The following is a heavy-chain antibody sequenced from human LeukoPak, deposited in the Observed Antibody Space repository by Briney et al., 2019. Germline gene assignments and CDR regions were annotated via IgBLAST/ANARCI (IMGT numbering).Heavy chain of an antibody. CDR2: ISYDGSNK. Sequence: GGSLRLSCAASGFTFSSYGMHWVRQAPGKGLEWVAVISYDGSNKYYADSVKGRFTISRDNSKNTLYLQMNSLRAEDTAVYYCAKGYYSREVSFITFGGVIVFWGQGTLVTVSS. CDR1: GFTFSSYG. J-gene: IGHJ4*02. V-gene: IGHV3-30*18. D-gene: IGHD3-16*02. CDR3: AKGYYSREVSFITFGGVIVF.